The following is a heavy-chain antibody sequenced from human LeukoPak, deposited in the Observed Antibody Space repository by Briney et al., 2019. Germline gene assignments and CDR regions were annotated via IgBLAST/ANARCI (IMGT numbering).Heavy chain of an antibody. CDR2: IIPIFGTA. Sequence: GASVKVSCEASGGTFSSYAMSWVRQAPGQGLEWMGGIIPIFGTANYAQKFQGRVTITADESTSTAYMELSSLRSEDTAVYYCASRYGSGSCYKTTWFDPWGQGSLVTVSS. V-gene: IGHV1-69*13. D-gene: IGHD3-10*01. CDR3: ASRYGSGSCYKTTWFDP. CDR1: GGTFSSYA. J-gene: IGHJ5*02.